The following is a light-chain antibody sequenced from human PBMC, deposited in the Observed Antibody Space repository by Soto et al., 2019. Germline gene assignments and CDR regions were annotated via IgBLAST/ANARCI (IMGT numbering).Light chain of an antibody. V-gene: IGLV1-36*01. CDR2: YDD. J-gene: IGLJ1*01. Sequence: QSVLTQPPSVSEAPRQRVTISCSGSSSNIGNNAVNWYQQLPGKAPKLLIYYDDLLPSGVSDRFSGSKSGTSASLAISGLQSEDEADYYCAAWDDSLTGYVFGTGTRSPS. CDR3: AAWDDSLTGYV. CDR1: SSNIGNNA.